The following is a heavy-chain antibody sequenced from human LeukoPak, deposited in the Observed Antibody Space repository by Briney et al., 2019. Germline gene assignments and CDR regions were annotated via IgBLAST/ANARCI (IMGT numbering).Heavy chain of an antibody. CDR1: GGSFSGYY. D-gene: IGHD7-27*01. J-gene: IGHJ6*02. CDR2: INHSGST. Sequence: SETLSLTCAVYGGSFSGYYWSWIRQPPGKGLEWIGEINHSGSTNYNPSLKSRVTISVDTSKNQFSLKLSSVTAADTAVYYCARGPSWGTYYYGMDVWGQGTTVTVSS. V-gene: IGHV4-34*01. CDR3: ARGPSWGTYYYGMDV.